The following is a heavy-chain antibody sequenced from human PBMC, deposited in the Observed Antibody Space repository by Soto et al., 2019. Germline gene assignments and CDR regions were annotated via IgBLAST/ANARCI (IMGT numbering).Heavy chain of an antibody. Sequence: QVQLQQWGAGLLKPSEPLSLTCAVYGGSFSGYYWSWIRQPPGKGLEWIGEINHSGSTNYNPSLKSRATISVDTSKNQFSLKLSSVTAADTAVYYCARGQDSSGWYPYWGQGTLVTVSS. CDR1: GGSFSGYY. V-gene: IGHV4-34*01. CDR2: INHSGST. CDR3: ARGQDSSGWYPY. J-gene: IGHJ4*02. D-gene: IGHD6-19*01.